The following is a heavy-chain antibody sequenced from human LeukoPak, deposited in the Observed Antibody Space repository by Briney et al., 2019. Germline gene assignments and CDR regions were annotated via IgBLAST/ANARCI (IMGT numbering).Heavy chain of an antibody. J-gene: IGHJ5*02. CDR2: ISDSSRYI. D-gene: IGHD2-2*02. V-gene: IGHV3-21*01. CDR3: AKDIYPGIFDP. Sequence: GGSLRLSCAASGFTFSSYSINWVRQAPGKGLEWVSSISDSSRYIYYADSVKGRFTMSRDNAKNSVYLEMNSLRAEDTAVYYCAKDIYPGIFDPWGQGTLVTVSS. CDR1: GFTFSSYS.